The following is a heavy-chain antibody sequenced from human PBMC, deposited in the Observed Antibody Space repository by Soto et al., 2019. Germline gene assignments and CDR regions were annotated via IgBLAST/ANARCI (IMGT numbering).Heavy chain of an antibody. CDR1: GFTFSTYW. CDR2: INQDGSEK. V-gene: IGHV3-7*01. Sequence: GGSLRLSCAASGFTFSTYWMDWVRQTPGKGLEWVANINQDGSEKNYVDSVKGRFTIYRDNAENSLYLQMSSLTAEDSALYYCARVAAHYYYGMDVWGQGTTVTVSS. D-gene: IGHD2-15*01. J-gene: IGHJ6*02. CDR3: ARVAAHYYYGMDV.